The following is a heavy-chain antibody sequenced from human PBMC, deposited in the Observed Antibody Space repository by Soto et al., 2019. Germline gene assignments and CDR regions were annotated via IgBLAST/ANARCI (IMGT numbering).Heavy chain of an antibody. J-gene: IGHJ6*02. CDR2: ISAYNGNT. V-gene: IGHV1-18*01. CDR1: GYTFTSYG. CDR3: ARSPNWNYGLYYYYGMDV. D-gene: IGHD1-7*01. Sequence: ASVKVSCKASGYTFTSYGISCVRQAPGQGLEWMGWISAYNGNTNYAQKLQGRVTMTTDTSTSTAYMELRSLRSDDTAVYYCARSPNWNYGLYYYYGMDVWGQGTTVTVSS.